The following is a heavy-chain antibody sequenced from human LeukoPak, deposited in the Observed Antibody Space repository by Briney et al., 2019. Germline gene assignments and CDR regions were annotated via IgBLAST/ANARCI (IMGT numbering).Heavy chain of an antibody. CDR2: IAHDGNIT. D-gene: IGHD4-17*01. J-gene: IGHJ4*02. Sequence: QPGGSLRLSCAASGFTFNRYGMQWVRQAPGKGPEWVGVIAHDGNITHYADSVKGRFTISRDNSKNALYLQMNSLTSEDTAVYYCARAVGDERDYWGQGTLVTVSS. CDR1: GFTFNRYG. CDR3: ARAVGDERDY. V-gene: IGHV3-30*03.